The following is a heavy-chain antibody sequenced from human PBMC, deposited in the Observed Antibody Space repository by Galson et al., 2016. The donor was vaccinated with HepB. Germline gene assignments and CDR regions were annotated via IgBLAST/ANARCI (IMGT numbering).Heavy chain of an antibody. V-gene: IGHV1-18*01. CDR2: ISDYNGDR. CDR3: ARGSSWRYFDY. D-gene: IGHD6-13*01. J-gene: IGHJ4*02. CDR1: GYSFTSYG. Sequence: SVKVSCKASGYSFTSYGIAWVRQAPGQGLEWMGWISDYNGDRNYAQKFQDRVTLTTDTSTTTVYMELTSLRSDDTAVYFCARGSSWRYFDYWGQGTQVTVSS.